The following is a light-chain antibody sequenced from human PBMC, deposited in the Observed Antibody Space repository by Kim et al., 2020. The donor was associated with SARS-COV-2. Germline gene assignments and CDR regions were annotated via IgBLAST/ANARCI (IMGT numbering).Light chain of an antibody. V-gene: IGLV3-1*01. CDR3: PAWDSSTGV. J-gene: IGLJ1*01. Sequence: SYELTQPPSVSVSPGQTASITCSGDKLGDKYACWYQQKPGQSPVLVIYQDSKRPSGIPERFSGSNSGNTATLTISGTQAMDEADYYCPAWDSSTGVFGT. CDR1: KLGDKY. CDR2: QDS.